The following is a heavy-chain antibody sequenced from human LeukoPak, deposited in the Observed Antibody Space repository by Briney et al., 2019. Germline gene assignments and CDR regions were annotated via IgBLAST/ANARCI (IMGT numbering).Heavy chain of an antibody. CDR2: INHSGST. D-gene: IGHD1-20*01. J-gene: IGHJ4*02. V-gene: IGHV4-34*01. CDR3: ARASGRWYNWNDLLSH. Sequence: GSLRLSCAASGFTFSSYSMNWVRQPPGKGLEWIGEINHSGSTNYNPSLKSRVTISVDTSKNQFSLKLSSVTAADTAVYYCARASGRWYNWNDLLSHWGQGTLVTVPS. CDR1: GFTFSSYS.